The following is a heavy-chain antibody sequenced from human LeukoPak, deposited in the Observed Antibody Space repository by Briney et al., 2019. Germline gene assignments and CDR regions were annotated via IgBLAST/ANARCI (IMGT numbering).Heavy chain of an antibody. Sequence: GGSLRFSCSASGFTFSSYAMHGVRQAPGKGLEYVSATSSNGGSTYYADSVKGRFTISRDNSKNTLYLQMSSLRAEDTAVYYCVKGRHSSSWDHPFDYWGQGTLVTVSS. CDR1: GFTFSSYA. CDR3: VKGRHSSSWDHPFDY. D-gene: IGHD6-13*01. V-gene: IGHV3-64D*06. J-gene: IGHJ4*02. CDR2: TSSNGGST.